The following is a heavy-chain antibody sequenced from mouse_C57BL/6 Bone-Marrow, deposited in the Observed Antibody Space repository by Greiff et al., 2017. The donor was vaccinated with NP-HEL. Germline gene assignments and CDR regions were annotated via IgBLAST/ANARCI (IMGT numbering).Heavy chain of an antibody. V-gene: IGHV1-64*01. Sequence: VQLQQPGAELVKPGASVKLSCKASGYTFTSYWMHWVKQRPGQGLEWIGMIHPNSGSTNYNEKFKSKATLTVDKSSSTAYMQLSSLTSEDSAVYYCARRQLRAWFAYWGRGTLVTVSA. J-gene: IGHJ3*01. CDR1: GYTFTSYW. D-gene: IGHD3-2*02. CDR3: ARRQLRAWFAY. CDR2: IHPNSGST.